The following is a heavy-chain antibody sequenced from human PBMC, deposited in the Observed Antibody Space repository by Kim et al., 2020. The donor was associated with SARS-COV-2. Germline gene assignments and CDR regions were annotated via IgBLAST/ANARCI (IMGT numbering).Heavy chain of an antibody. J-gene: IGHJ6*02. CDR3: ARGYSSSWYGGMDV. D-gene: IGHD6-13*01. V-gene: IGHV3-53*01. Sequence: ADSVKGRFTISRDNAKNTLYLQMNSLRAEDTAVYYCARGYSSSWYGGMDVWGQGTTVTVSS.